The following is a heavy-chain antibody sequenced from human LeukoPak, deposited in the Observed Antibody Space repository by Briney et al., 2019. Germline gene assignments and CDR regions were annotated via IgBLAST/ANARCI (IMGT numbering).Heavy chain of an antibody. CDR2: IYYSGST. CDR1: GGSISSYY. D-gene: IGHD3-3*01. Sequence: SETLSLTCTVSGGSISSYYWSWIRQPPGKGLAWIGYIYYSGSTNYNPSLKSRVTISVDTSKNQFSLKLSSVTAADTAVYYCARGQGDFWSGYYFDYWGQGTLVTVSS. CDR3: ARGQGDFWSGYYFDY. J-gene: IGHJ4*02. V-gene: IGHV4-59*01.